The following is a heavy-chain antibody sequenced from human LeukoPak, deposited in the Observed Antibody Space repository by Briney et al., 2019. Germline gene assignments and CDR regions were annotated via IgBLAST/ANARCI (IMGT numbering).Heavy chain of an antibody. J-gene: IGHJ3*02. D-gene: IGHD3-10*01. Sequence: QPGGSLRLSCAASGFTFSSYAMSWVRQAPGKGLEWVSAISGSGGSTYYADSVKGRFTISRDNSKNTLYLQMNSLRAEDTALYYCAKAYHGSGSLKPLSPPFDIWGQGTMVTLSS. CDR1: GFTFSSYA. V-gene: IGHV3-23*01. CDR3: AKAYHGSGSLKPLSPPFDI. CDR2: ISGSGGST.